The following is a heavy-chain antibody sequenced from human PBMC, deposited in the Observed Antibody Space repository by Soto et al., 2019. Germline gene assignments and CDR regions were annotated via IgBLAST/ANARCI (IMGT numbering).Heavy chain of an antibody. Sequence: SVKVSCKASGGTFSSYAISWVRQAPGQGREWMGGIIPIFGTANYAQKFQGRVTITADESTSTAYMELSSLRSEDTAVYYCARGRRELLFGMDVWGQGTTVTVSS. D-gene: IGHD2-2*01. J-gene: IGHJ6*02. CDR3: ARGRRELLFGMDV. CDR1: GGTFSSYA. V-gene: IGHV1-69*13. CDR2: IIPIFGTA.